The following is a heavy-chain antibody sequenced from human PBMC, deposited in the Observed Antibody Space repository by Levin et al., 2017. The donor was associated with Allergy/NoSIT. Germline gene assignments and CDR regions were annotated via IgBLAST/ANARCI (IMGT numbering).Heavy chain of an antibody. CDR1: GFSLSTSGVG. V-gene: IGHV2-5*01. CDR2: IYWNDDK. CDR3: ARHYDILTGYYLLDY. J-gene: IGHJ4*02. D-gene: IGHD3-9*01. Sequence: SGPTLVKPTQTLTLTCTFSGFSLSTSGVGVGWIRQPPGKALEWLALIYWNDDKRYSPSLKSRLTITKDTSKNQVVLTMTNMDPVDTATYYCARHYDILTGYYLLDYWGQGTLVTVSS.